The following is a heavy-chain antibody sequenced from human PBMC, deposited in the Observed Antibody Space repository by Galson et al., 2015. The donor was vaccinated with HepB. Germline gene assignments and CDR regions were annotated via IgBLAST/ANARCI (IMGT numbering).Heavy chain of an antibody. CDR2: IRPYNGNT. J-gene: IGHJ5*02. CDR1: GYTFTTYG. CDR3: ARGGGGKEIEPARFDP. Sequence: SVKVSCKASGYTFTTYGITWVRQAPGQGLEWMGWIRPYNGNTNYAQKLQGRVTMTTDTSTSTAYMELRSLRSDDTAMYYCARGGGGKEIEPARFDPWGQGTLVTVSS. D-gene: IGHD2-2*01. V-gene: IGHV1-18*01.